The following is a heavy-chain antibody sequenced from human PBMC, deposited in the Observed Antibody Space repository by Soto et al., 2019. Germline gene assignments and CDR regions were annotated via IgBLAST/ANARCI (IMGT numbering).Heavy chain of an antibody. V-gene: IGHV3-9*01. CDR2: ISWNSGSI. D-gene: IGHD2-15*01. Sequence: EVKLVESGGGQVQPGRSLRLSCAASGFTFHDYGMHWVRQVPGKGMEWVSGISWNSGSIAYADSVKGRFTISRDNAKNSLYLQMNSLRAEDTALYYCAKAPCSGGSCYMVYWGQGTLVTVSS. CDR1: GFTFHDYG. J-gene: IGHJ4*02. CDR3: AKAPCSGGSCYMVY.